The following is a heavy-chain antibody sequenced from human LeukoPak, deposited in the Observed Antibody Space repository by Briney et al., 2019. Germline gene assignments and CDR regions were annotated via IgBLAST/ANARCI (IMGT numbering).Heavy chain of an antibody. J-gene: IGHJ3*02. Sequence: SCKASGYTFTSYAMHWVRQAPGKGLEWVAVISYDGSNKYYADSVKGRFTISRDNAKNSLYLQMNSLRAEDTAVYYCARVALWFGGGDAFDIWGQGTMVTVSS. V-gene: IGHV3-30-3*01. CDR3: ARVALWFGGGDAFDI. CDR1: GYTFTSYA. D-gene: IGHD3-10*01. CDR2: ISYDGSNK.